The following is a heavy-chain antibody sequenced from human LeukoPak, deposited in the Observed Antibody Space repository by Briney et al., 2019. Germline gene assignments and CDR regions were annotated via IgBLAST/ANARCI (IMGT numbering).Heavy chain of an antibody. J-gene: IGHJ4*02. CDR2: IIPIFGTA. CDR1: GYTFTGYY. Sequence: SVKVSCKASGYTFTGYYMHWVRQAPGQGLEWMGGIIPIFGTANYAQKFQGRVTITADESTSTAYMELSSLRSEDTAVYYCAGTVDTAMVKGYYFDYWGQGTLVTVSS. CDR3: AGTVDTAMVKGYYFDY. V-gene: IGHV1-69*13. D-gene: IGHD5-18*01.